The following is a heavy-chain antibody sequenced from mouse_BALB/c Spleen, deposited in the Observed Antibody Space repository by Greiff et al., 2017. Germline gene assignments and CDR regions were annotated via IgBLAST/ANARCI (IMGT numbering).Heavy chain of an antibody. CDR3: ARLVFAY. CDR1: GFNIKDYY. Sequence: EVKLMESGAELVRPGALVKLSCKASGFNIKDYYMHWVKQRPEQGLEWIGWIDPENGNTIYDPKFQGKASITADTSSNKAYLQLSSLTSEDTAVYYCARLVFAYWGQGTLVTVSA. V-gene: IGHV14-1*02. CDR2: IDPENGNT. D-gene: IGHD2-2*01. J-gene: IGHJ3*01.